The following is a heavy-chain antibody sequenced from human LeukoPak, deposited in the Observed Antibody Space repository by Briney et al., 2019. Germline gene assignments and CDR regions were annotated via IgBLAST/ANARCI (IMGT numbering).Heavy chain of an antibody. CDR2: INPNSGGT. Sequence: ASVKVSCKASGYTFTGYYMHWVRQAPGQGLEWMGWINPNSGGTNYAQKFHGRVTMTRDTSISTAYMELSRLRSDDTAVYYCARVPPWHPIPLDPWGQGTLVTVSS. CDR3: ARVPPWHPIPLDP. V-gene: IGHV1-2*02. CDR1: GYTFTGYY. J-gene: IGHJ5*02.